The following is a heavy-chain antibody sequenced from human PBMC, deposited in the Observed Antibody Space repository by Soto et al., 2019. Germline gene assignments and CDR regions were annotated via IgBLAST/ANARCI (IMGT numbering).Heavy chain of an antibody. D-gene: IGHD6-6*01. V-gene: IGHV3-15*01. CDR2: IKSKTDGGTT. CDR3: TTSVAAGPTPYYYYYGMDV. Sequence: GSLRLACAASGFTYSNAWMSWVRPAPGQGLEWVGRIKSKTDGGTTDYAAPVKGRFTISRDDSKNTLYLQMNSLKTEDTAVYYCTTSVAAGPTPYYYYYGMDVWGQGTTVTVSS. CDR1: GFTYSNAW. J-gene: IGHJ6*02.